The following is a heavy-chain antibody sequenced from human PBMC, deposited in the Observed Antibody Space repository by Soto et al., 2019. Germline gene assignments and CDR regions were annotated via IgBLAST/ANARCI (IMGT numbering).Heavy chain of an antibody. D-gene: IGHD3-22*01. J-gene: IGHJ3*02. CDR3: ATDYYFDPSARIGAFDI. V-gene: IGHV3-21*01. CDR1: GFTFSRYS. CDR2: ITTSSDV. Sequence: DVQLVESGGGLVKPGGSLRLSCAASGFTFSRYSMTWVRQTPGKGLEWVSSITTSSDVYYADSLKGRFTISRDNATNSRYLQMNSQRAEDTDVYYCATDYYFDPSARIGAFDIWGQGTMVTVSS.